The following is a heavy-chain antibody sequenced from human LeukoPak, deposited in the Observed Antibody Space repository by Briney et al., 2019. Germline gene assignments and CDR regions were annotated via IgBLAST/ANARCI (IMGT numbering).Heavy chain of an antibody. J-gene: IGHJ3*02. CDR3: ARVPRGGDYYDSSGYYPGSAFDI. CDR2: IYYSEST. Sequence: SQTLSLTCTVSGGSISSGGYYWSWIRQHPGKGLEWIGYIYYSESTYYNPSLKSRVTISVDTSKNQFSLKLSSVTAADTAVYYCARVPRGGDYYDSSGYYPGSAFDIWGQGTMVTVSS. CDR1: GGSISSGGYY. D-gene: IGHD3-22*01. V-gene: IGHV4-31*03.